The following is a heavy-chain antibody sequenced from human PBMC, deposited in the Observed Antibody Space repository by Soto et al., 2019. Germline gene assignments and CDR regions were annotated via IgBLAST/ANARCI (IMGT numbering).Heavy chain of an antibody. CDR3: ASPIIGYSSGWHPIDY. D-gene: IGHD6-19*01. V-gene: IGHV4-39*01. Sequence: QLQLQESGPGLVKPSETLSLTCTVSGGSISSSSYYWGWIRQPPGKGLEWIGSIYYSGSTYYNPSLKSRVPNSVDTSKNTFSLKLGSVTVADTAVYYCASPIIGYSSGWHPIDYWGQGTLVTVSS. J-gene: IGHJ4*02. CDR1: GGSISSSSYY. CDR2: IYYSGST.